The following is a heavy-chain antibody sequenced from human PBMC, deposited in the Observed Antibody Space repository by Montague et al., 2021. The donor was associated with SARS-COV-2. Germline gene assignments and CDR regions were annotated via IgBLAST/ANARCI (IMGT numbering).Heavy chain of an antibody. CDR2: IYNGGTT. Sequence: SETLSLTCTVSGDSIRNSDYSWGWVRQPPGMGLEWIGNIYNGGTTFYNPSLKSRVTIFVDTSKNQFSLKLSSVTAADTAVYYCATRTRYPQNDFGFWGQGTLVTVSS. V-gene: IGHV4-39*01. D-gene: IGHD2-15*01. CDR3: ATRTRYPQNDFGF. J-gene: IGHJ4*02. CDR1: GDSIRNSDYS.